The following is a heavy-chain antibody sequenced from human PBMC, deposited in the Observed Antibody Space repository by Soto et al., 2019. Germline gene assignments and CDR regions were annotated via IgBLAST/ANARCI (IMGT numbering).Heavy chain of an antibody. D-gene: IGHD2-2*01. V-gene: IGHV4-59*08. CDR3: ARHVPYCSDTSHCAYGMDV. CDR1: AGSISSYY. J-gene: IGHJ6*02. Sequence: PSEILSLTFTVSAGSISSYYWSWIRQPPGKGLEWIGYIYYSGSTNYNPSLKSRVTISVDTSKNQFSLKLSSVTAADTAVYYCARHVPYCSDTSHCAYGMDVWGQGTTVTVSS. CDR2: IYYSGST.